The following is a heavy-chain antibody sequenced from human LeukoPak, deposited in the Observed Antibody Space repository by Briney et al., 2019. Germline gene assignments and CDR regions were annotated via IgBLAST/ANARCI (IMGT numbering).Heavy chain of an antibody. D-gene: IGHD2-21*02. CDR1: RFTFSSYA. CDR3: ARGDCGGDCYDFDY. Sequence: GGSLRLSCAASRFTFSSYAMSWVRQAPGKGLEWVAVISYDGSNKYYADSVKGRFTISRDNSKNTLYLQMNSLRAEDTAVYYCARGDCGGDCYDFDYWGQGTLVTVSS. V-gene: IGHV3-30-3*01. CDR2: ISYDGSNK. J-gene: IGHJ4*02.